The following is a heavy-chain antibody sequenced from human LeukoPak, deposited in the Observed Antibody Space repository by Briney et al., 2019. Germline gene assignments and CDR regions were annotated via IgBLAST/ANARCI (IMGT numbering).Heavy chain of an antibody. CDR2: IYHSGCT. V-gene: IGHV4-4*02. J-gene: IGHJ4*02. CDR1: GGSISSSNW. D-gene: IGHD4-11*01. Sequence: SETLSLTCAVSGGSISSSNWWSWVRQPPGKGLEWIGEIYHSGCTNYNPSLKSRVTISVDKSKNQFSLKLSSVTAADTAVYYCARDDYSSFYFDSWGQGTLVTVSS. CDR3: ARDDYSSFYFDS.